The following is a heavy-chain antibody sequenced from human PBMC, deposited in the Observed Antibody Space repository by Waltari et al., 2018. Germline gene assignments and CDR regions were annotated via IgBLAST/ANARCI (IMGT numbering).Heavy chain of an antibody. CDR1: GFTFSSHW. V-gene: IGHV3-23*04. Sequence: EVQLVESGGGLVQPGGSLRLSCAASGFTFSSHWMSWVRQAPGKGLEWVSAISGSGGSTYYADSVKGRFTISRDNSKNTLYLQMNSLRAEDTAVYYCAITVTTSDASFDIWGQGTMVTVSS. CDR2: ISGSGGST. CDR3: AITVTTSDASFDI. J-gene: IGHJ3*02. D-gene: IGHD4-17*01.